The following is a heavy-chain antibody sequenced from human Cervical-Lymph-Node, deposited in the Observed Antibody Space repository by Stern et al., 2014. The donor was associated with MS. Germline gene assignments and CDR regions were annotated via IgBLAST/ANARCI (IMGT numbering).Heavy chain of an antibody. CDR3: ARDPPYFDY. V-gene: IGHV3-7*01. CDR2: INQNGSEK. J-gene: IGHJ4*02. CDR1: GFTFSRYW. Sequence: EVQLVESGGGLVQPGGSRRLSCAAYGFTFSRYWMSWVRQAPGKGLEWVANINQNGSEKYYVDSVEGRFTISRDNSKNSLFLQMNSLRGDDTAVYYCARDPPYFDYWAQGTLVTVSS.